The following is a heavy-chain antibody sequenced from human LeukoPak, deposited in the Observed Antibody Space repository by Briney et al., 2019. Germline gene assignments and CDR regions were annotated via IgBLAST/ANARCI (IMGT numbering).Heavy chain of an antibody. Sequence: GGSLRLSCAASGFTFDDYAMHWVRQAPGKGLEWVSGISWNSGSVGYADSVKGRFTISRDNSKNTAYLEMNSLGVEDTAVYYCAKVGVDPYYFDYWGRGTLVIVSS. CDR3: AKVGVDPYYFDY. V-gene: IGHV3-9*01. CDR1: GFTFDDYA. D-gene: IGHD3-10*01. CDR2: ISWNSGSV. J-gene: IGHJ4*02.